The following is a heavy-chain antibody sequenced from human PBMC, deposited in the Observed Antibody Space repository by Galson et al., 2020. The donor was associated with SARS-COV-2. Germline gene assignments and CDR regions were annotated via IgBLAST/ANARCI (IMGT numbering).Heavy chain of an antibody. CDR3: ARGDMRNDYFDY. CDR2: IYSEGSST. V-gene: IGHV3-74*01. D-gene: IGHD3-16*01. J-gene: IGHJ4*01. CDR1: GFTFSSYW. Sequence: LSLTCAASGFTFSSYWMHWVRQAPGKGLVWVSRIYSEGSSTSYADSVKGRFTISGDDAKNTLYLHMRSLCAADTAVYYCARGDMRNDYFDYWGQEPWSPSPQ.